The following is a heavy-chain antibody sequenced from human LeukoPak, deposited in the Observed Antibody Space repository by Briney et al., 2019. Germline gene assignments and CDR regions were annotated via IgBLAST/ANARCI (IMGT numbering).Heavy chain of an antibody. CDR3: ARELGIEGNWFDP. Sequence: SETLSLTCTVSGGSISSSSYYWGWIRQPPGKGLEWIGSIYYSGSTNYNPSLKSRVTISVDTSKNQFSLKLSSVTAADTAVYYCARELGIEGNWFDPWGQGTLVTVSS. CDR1: GGSISSSSYY. J-gene: IGHJ5*02. V-gene: IGHV4-39*07. CDR2: IYYSGST. D-gene: IGHD7-27*01.